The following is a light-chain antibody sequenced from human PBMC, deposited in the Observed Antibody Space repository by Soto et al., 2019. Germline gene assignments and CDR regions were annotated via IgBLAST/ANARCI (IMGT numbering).Light chain of an antibody. CDR1: SSDVGGYNF. CDR3: SSYGGTDIVI. CDR2: EVS. J-gene: IGLJ2*01. Sequence: QSALTQPPSASGSPGQSVTISCTGTSSDVGGYNFVSWYQQHPGEAPKLIIYEVSRRPSGFPDRFSGSKSGNTASLAVSGLQADDEADYYCSSYGGTDIVIFGGGTKVTVL. V-gene: IGLV2-8*01.